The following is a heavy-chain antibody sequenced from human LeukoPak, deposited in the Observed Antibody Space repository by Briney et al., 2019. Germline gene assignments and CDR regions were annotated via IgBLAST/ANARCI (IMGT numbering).Heavy chain of an antibody. J-gene: IGHJ5*02. V-gene: IGHV3-74*01. CDR3: ARVGGSYWGWFDP. CDR1: GFTFNNYW. CDR2: ISNDGRTT. D-gene: IGHD1-26*01. Sequence: GGSLRLSCAASGFTFNNYWMNWVRQAPGTGLVWVSRISNDGRTTNYADSVKGRFTISRDNAKNSLYLQMNSLRAEDTAVYYCARVGGSYWGWFDPWGQGTLVTVSS.